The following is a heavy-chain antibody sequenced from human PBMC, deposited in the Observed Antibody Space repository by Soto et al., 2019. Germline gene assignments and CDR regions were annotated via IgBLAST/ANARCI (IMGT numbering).Heavy chain of an antibody. CDR3: TRASHSDFGDYGYFEF. V-gene: IGHV1-2*02. J-gene: IGHJ4*02. CDR1: GYTFTAYS. Sequence: QVQLVQSGAEVKKPGASVKVSCKASGYTFTAYSIHWVRQAPGQGLEWMGWINPKNGDTNTAQKFQGRVTMTRDTSITTAYMELTSLRSDDTAIYYCTRASHSDFGDYGYFEFWGQGTLDTVSS. CDR2: INPKNGDT. D-gene: IGHD4-17*01.